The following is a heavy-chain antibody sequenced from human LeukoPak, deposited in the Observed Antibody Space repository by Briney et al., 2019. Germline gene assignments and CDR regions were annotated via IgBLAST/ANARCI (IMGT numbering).Heavy chain of an antibody. CDR3: ARLRGASGRYDAFDI. V-gene: IGHV3-11*01. J-gene: IGHJ3*02. CDR2: ISASATTR. CDR1: GFTFSDYY. D-gene: IGHD3-10*01. Sequence: TGGALILSCAASGFTFSDYYMTSIRQAPGKGLEWVSYISASATTRSYADSVKGRVTISRDNAKNPLYLQMTSLRAEDTAVYYCARLRGASGRYDAFDIWGQGTMVTVSS.